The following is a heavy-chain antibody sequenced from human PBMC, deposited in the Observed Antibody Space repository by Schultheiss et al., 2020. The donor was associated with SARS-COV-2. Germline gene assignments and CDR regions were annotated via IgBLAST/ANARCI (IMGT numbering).Heavy chain of an antibody. D-gene: IGHD3-3*01. CDR1: GGSFSGYS. V-gene: IGHV4-34*09. Sequence: SQTLSLTCAVYGGSFSGYSWNWIRQTPGRGLEWIGSIYYSGSTYYNPSLKSRVTISVDTSKNQFSLKLSSVTAADTAVYYCARERGIWSGYYEDWFDPWGQGTLVTVSS. CDR3: ARERGIWSGYYEDWFDP. CDR2: IYYSGST. J-gene: IGHJ5*02.